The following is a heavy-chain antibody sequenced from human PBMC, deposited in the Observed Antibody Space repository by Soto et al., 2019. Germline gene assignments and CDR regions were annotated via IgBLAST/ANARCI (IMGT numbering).Heavy chain of an antibody. V-gene: IGHV5-51*01. CDR2: IYPGDSET. Sequence: GESLKISCEASGYSFATYWIGWVRQMPGKGLEWMGVIYPGDSETRYNPSFQGQVTISADKSISTIYLQWGSLKASDTAMYYCARAYTYYDFPYGGQGTLVTISS. CDR1: GYSFATYW. J-gene: IGHJ4*02. D-gene: IGHD3-16*01. CDR3: ARAYTYYDFPY.